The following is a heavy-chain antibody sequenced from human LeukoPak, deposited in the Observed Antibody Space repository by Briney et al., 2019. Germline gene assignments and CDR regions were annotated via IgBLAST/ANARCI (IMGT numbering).Heavy chain of an antibody. CDR2: IYHSGST. CDR3: ARDRITIFGVVIGGGNWFDP. Sequence: PSETPSLTCTVSGYSISSGYYWGWIRQPPGEGLEWIGSIYHSGSTYYNPSLKSRVTISVDTSKNQFSLKLSSVTAADTAVYYCARDRITIFGVVIGGGNWFDPWGQGTLVTVSS. V-gene: IGHV4-38-2*02. D-gene: IGHD3-3*01. CDR1: GYSISSGYY. J-gene: IGHJ5*02.